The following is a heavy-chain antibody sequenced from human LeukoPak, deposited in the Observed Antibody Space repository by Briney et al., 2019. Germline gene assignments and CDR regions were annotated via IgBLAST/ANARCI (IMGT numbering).Heavy chain of an antibody. J-gene: IGHJ4*02. CDR1: GFTFSSYA. Sequence: PGRSLRLSCAASGFTFSSYAMHWVRQAPGKGLEWVAVISYDGGNKYYADSVKGRFTISRDNSKNTLYLQMNSLRAEDTAVYYCAREGVAQLDYWGQGTLVTVSS. V-gene: IGHV3-30-3*01. D-gene: IGHD3-3*01. CDR3: AREGVAQLDY. CDR2: ISYDGGNK.